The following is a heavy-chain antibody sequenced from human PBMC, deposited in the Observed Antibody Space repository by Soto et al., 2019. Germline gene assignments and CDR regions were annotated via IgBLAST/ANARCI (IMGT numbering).Heavy chain of an antibody. J-gene: IGHJ4*02. Sequence: SETLSLTCTVSGGSISSSNYYWGWIRQPPGKGLEWIGSIYYSGTTYYNPSLKSRVTISVDTSKNQFSLKLSSVTAADTAVFYGARLGIAAPGMRPFDYWGQGTLVTVS. CDR1: GGSISSSNYY. D-gene: IGHD6-13*01. CDR2: IYYSGTT. V-gene: IGHV4-39*01. CDR3: ARLGIAAPGMRPFDY.